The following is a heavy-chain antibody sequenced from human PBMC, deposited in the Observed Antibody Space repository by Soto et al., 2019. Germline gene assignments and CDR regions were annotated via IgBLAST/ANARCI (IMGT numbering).Heavy chain of an antibody. J-gene: IGHJ4*02. Sequence: QVQLVQSGAEVRKPGASVNVSCKTSGYIFTNYGVAWVRQAPGQGLELVAWISGYNGYPKHTQKFQGRVTVTTDTTTRTGYMELRNLRSDDTAVYYCERASAGAHYDFWGQGTRVTVSS. D-gene: IGHD6-13*01. CDR3: ERASAGAHYDF. CDR2: ISGYNGYP. CDR1: GYIFTNYG. V-gene: IGHV1-18*01.